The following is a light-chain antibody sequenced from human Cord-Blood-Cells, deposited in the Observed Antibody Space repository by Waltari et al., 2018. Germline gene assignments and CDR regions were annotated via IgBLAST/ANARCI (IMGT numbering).Light chain of an antibody. CDR1: QGISSY. CDR2: AAS. CDR3: QQYYSYPLT. J-gene: IGKJ4*01. Sequence: AIRMTQSPSSFSASTGDRVTITCRASQGISSYLAWYQQKPGKAPKLLIYAASTLQSGVPAMVSGSGAGTDFTRTISCLQSEDFATYYCQQYYSYPLTFGGGTKVEIK. V-gene: IGKV1-8*01.